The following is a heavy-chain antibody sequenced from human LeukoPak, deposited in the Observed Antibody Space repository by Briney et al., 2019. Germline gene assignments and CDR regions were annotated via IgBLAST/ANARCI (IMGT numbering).Heavy chain of an antibody. V-gene: IGHV3-7*01. CDR2: IKEDGSEK. CDR1: GFTFSRYW. Sequence: GGSLRLSCAASGFTFSRYWMSWVRQAPGKGLEWVANIKEDGSEKYYVDSVKGRFTISRDNAKNSLYLQMNSLRAEDTAVYYCARDFVWGQGTLITVSS. J-gene: IGHJ4*02. CDR3: ARDFV.